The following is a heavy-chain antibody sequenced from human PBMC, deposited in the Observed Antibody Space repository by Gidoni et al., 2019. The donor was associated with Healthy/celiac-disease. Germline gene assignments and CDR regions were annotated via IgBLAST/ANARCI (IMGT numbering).Heavy chain of an antibody. CDR2: IKSKTDGGTT. CDR1: GFTYSNAW. CDR3: TTFFLVGVSDY. J-gene: IGHJ4*02. D-gene: IGHD2-8*01. V-gene: IGHV3-15*01. Sequence: EGQLEESGGGLVRPGGSVTVSCAGCGFTYSNAWMSWVRQAPGKGLEWVGRIKSKTDGGTTDYAAPVKGRFTISRDDSKNTLYLQMNSLKTEDTAVYYCTTFFLVGVSDYWGQGTLVTVSS.